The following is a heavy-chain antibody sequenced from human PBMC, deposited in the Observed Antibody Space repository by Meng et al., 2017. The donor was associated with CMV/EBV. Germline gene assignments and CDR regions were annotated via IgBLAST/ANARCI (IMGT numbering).Heavy chain of an antibody. CDR3: AIYFYDYAMDV. V-gene: IGHV4-61*01. Sequence: GSLRLSCTVSGGSVSSGSYYWSWIRQPPGKGLEWIGYIYYSGSTNYNPSLKSRVTISVDTSKNQFSLRLSSVTAADTAVYYCAIYFYDYAMDVWGQGTTVTVSS. CDR1: GGSVSSGSYY. J-gene: IGHJ6*02. CDR2: IYYSGST.